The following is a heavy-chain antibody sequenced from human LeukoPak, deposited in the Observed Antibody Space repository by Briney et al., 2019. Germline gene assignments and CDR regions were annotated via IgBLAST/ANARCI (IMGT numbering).Heavy chain of an antibody. D-gene: IGHD3-3*01. Sequence: GSLRLSCAASGFTFSSYGMHWIRQPPGKGLEWIGYIYYSGSTNYNPSLKSRVTISVDTSKNQFSLKLSSVTAADTAVYYCARLTYDFWSGSGYYFDYWGQGTLVTVSS. CDR3: ARLTYDFWSGSGYYFDY. CDR2: IYYSGST. V-gene: IGHV4-59*08. CDR1: GFTFSSYG. J-gene: IGHJ4*02.